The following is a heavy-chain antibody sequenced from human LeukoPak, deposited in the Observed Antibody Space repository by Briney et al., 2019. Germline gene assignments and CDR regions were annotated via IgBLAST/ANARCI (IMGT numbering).Heavy chain of an antibody. V-gene: IGHV6-1*01. CDR3: ARESFYYDSSGYYYGAEYFQH. CDR2: TYYRSKWYN. J-gene: IGHJ1*01. Sequence: SQTLSLTCAISGDSVSSNSAAWNWIRQSPSRGLEWLGRTYYRSKWYNDYAVSVKSRITINPDTSKNQFSLQLNSVTPEDTAVYYCARESFYYDSSGYYYGAEYFQHWGQGTLVTVSS. D-gene: IGHD3-22*01. CDR1: GDSVSSNSAA.